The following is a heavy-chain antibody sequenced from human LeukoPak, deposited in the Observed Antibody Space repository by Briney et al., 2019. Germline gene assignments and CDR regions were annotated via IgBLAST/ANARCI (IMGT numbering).Heavy chain of an antibody. V-gene: IGHV1-18*01. Sequence: ASVKVSCKVSGYTLTELSMHWVRQAPGQGLEWMGWISAYNGNTNYAQKLQGRVTMTTDTSTSTAYMELRSLRSDDTAVYYCARGRGSGWYGSDYWGQGTLVTVSS. CDR3: ARGRGSGWYGSDY. J-gene: IGHJ4*02. CDR2: ISAYNGNT. CDR1: GYTLTELS. D-gene: IGHD6-19*01.